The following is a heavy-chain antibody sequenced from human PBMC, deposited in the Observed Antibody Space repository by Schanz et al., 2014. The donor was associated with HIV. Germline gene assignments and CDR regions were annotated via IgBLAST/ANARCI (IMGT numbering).Heavy chain of an antibody. CDR2: VNPKSGNT. CDR3: ARGDILTGLYPYYFDS. CDR1: GYSFTSYD. V-gene: IGHV1-8*02. J-gene: IGHJ4*02. D-gene: IGHD3-9*01. Sequence: QVQLVQSGVEVKKPGASVKVSCKASGYSFTSYDINWVRQATGQGLEWMGWVNPKSGNTGYAQKFQGRVTMTRDTSTSTVYMQLSSLTSDDTAVYYCARGDILTGLYPYYFDSWGQGTLVTVSS.